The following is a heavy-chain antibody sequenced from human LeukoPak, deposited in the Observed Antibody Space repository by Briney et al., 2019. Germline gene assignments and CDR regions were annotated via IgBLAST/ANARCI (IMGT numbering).Heavy chain of an antibody. CDR1: GFAFSSYW. Sequence: GGSLRLSCAASGFAFSSYWMHWVRQAPGKGLVWVSRINSDGSSTSYADSVKGRFTISRDNAKNTLYLQMNSLRAEDTAVYYCASDQGDYYESSGSDYWGQGTLVTVSS. D-gene: IGHD3-22*01. CDR3: ASDQGDYYESSGSDY. CDR2: INSDGSST. J-gene: IGHJ4*02. V-gene: IGHV3-74*01.